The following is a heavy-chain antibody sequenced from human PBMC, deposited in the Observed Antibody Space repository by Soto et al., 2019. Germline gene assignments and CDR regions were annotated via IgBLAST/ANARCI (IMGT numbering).Heavy chain of an antibody. CDR2: MYYSGNT. Sequence: PSETLSLTCTVSGGSISSYYWSWLRQPPGKGLEWIAYMYYSGNTNYNPSLKSRVTMAVHTSKRQFSLKLRAVTAADTAVYYCATLDTPFAFYVWGQGAMVTVSS. CDR1: GGSISSYY. J-gene: IGHJ3*01. CDR3: ATLDTPFAFYV. V-gene: IGHV4-59*01. D-gene: IGHD5-18*01.